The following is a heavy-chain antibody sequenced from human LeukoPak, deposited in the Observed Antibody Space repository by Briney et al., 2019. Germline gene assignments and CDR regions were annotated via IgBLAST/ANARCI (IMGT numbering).Heavy chain of an antibody. CDR1: GGSISSYY. J-gene: IGHJ5*02. Sequence: SETLSLTCTVSGGSISSYYWSWIRQPPGKGLEWIGYIYYSGSTNYNPSLKSRVTISVDTSKNQFSLKLSSVTAADTAVYYCARASRGHSYGYWFDPWGQGTLVTVSS. V-gene: IGHV4-59*01. D-gene: IGHD5-18*01. CDR2: IYYSGST. CDR3: ARASRGHSYGYWFDP.